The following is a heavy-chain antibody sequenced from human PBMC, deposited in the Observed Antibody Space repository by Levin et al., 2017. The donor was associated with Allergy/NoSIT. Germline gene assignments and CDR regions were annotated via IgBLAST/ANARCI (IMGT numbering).Heavy chain of an antibody. CDR3: ASGSGSHYTPLHAFDI. D-gene: IGHD3-10*01. J-gene: IGHJ3*02. V-gene: IGHV4-59*01. CDR2: IYYSGST. CDR1: GGSISTYS. Sequence: SETLSLTCTVSGGSISTYSWNWIRQPPGKGLEWIGYIYYSGSTNYNPSLKSRVTISVDTSKNQFSLKLSSVTAADTAVYYCASGSGSHYTPLHAFDIWGQGTMVTVSS.